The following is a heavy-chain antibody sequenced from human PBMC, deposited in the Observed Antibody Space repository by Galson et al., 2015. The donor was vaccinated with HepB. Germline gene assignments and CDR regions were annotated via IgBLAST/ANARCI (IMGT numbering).Heavy chain of an antibody. V-gene: IGHV3-21*04. D-gene: IGHD6-25*01. Sequence: SLRLSCAASGFTFSAYNMNWVRQAPGKGLEWVSSISSSGDYIYYSDLVKGRFTISRDNAKNSLYLQMNSLRVEDTAVYYCARDRPPAIAAADSFQHWGQGTLVTVSS. CDR3: ARDRPPAIAAADSFQH. J-gene: IGHJ1*01. CDR2: ISSSGDYI. CDR1: GFTFSAYN.